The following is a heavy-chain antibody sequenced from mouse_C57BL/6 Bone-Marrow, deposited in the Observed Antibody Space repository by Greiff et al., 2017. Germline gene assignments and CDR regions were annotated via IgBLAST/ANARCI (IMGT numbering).Heavy chain of an antibody. J-gene: IGHJ3*01. V-gene: IGHV1-59*01. Sequence: QVQLQQPGAELVRPGTSVKLSCKASGYTFTSYWMHWVKQRPGQGLEWIGVIDPSDSYTNYNQKFKGKDTLTVDTSSSTAYMQLSSLTSEDSAVYYCARDGYYWFAYWGQGTLVTVSA. CDR2: IDPSDSYT. D-gene: IGHD2-3*01. CDR3: ARDGYYWFAY. CDR1: GYTFTSYW.